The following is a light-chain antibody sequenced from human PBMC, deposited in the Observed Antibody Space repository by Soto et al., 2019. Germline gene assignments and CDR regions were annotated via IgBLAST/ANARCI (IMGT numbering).Light chain of an antibody. CDR3: QQRKYWPPIT. J-gene: IGKJ5*01. CDR2: DAS. CDR1: QSVERY. Sequence: VLTQSPATLSLSPGERATLSCRASQSVERYLAWYQQKPGQAPRLLMYDASNRATGIPARFSGSGSGTDFSLTISSLEPEDFAVYYCQQRKYWPPITFGQGTRLEIK. V-gene: IGKV3-11*01.